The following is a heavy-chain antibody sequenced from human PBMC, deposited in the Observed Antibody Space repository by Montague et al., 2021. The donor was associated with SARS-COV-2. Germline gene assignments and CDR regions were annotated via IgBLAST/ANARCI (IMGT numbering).Heavy chain of an antibody. V-gene: IGHV3-53*04. Sequence: SLRLSCAASEFTVSSNYMSWVRQAPGKGLAWVSVIYSGGSTYYADSVKGRFTISRHNSKNTLYLQMNSLRAEDTAVYYCARDLTYGSGRSYYYYGMDVWGQGTTVTVSS. CDR1: EFTVSSNY. CDR2: IYSGGST. CDR3: ARDLTYGSGRSYYYYGMDV. J-gene: IGHJ6*02. D-gene: IGHD3-10*01.